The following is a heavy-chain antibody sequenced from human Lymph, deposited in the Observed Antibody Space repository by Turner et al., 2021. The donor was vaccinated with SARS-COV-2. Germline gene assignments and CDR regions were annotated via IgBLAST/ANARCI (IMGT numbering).Heavy chain of an antibody. J-gene: IGHJ4*02. CDR2: ITFTSSYI. CDR3: ARGPPDFPYYFDY. CDR1: GFTFSSYS. V-gene: IGHV3-21*01. D-gene: IGHD2-21*02. Sequence: EVRLVESGGGLAKLGGSLRLTCAASGFTFSSYSMHWVRQGPGKGLGWISSITFTSSYIYYADSVKGRFTISRDNAKNSLYLQMNSLRAEDTAVYYCARGPPDFPYYFDYWGQGTLVTVSS.